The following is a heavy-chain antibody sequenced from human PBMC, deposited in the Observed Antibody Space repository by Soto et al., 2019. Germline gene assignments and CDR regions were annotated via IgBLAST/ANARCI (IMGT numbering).Heavy chain of an antibody. J-gene: IGHJ4*02. Sequence: QVQLMQSGAEVKKPGASVKVSCRASGYTFTSYAMNWVRQAPGQGLEWMGWINTNTGNPTYAQGFTGRFVFSLDTSVSKAYLQICSLKAEDTAVYYCAREGEYSSGWYPDVGYWGQGTLVTVSS. V-gene: IGHV7-4-1*01. CDR1: GYTFTSYA. D-gene: IGHD6-19*01. CDR3: AREGEYSSGWYPDVGY. CDR2: INTNTGNP.